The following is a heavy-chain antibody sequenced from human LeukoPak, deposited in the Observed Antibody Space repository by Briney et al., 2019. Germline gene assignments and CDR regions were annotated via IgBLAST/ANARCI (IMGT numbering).Heavy chain of an antibody. CDR2: INQDGSEK. J-gene: IGHJ4*02. CDR3: ARETNPMVRVRGGMDY. CDR1: GFTFSSYW. D-gene: IGHD3-10*01. Sequence: GGSLRLSCAGSGFTFSSYWMSWVRQAPGKGLEWVANINQDGSEKYYVDSVKGRFTISRDNAKNSLYLQMNSLRAEDTAVYYCARETNPMVRVRGGMDYWGQGTLVTVSS. V-gene: IGHV3-7*01.